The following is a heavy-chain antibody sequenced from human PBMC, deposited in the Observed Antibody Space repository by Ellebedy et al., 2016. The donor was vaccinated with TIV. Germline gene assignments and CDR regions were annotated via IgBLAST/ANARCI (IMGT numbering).Heavy chain of an antibody. Sequence: AASVKVSCKASGYTFTSYGISWVRQAPGQGLEWMGWISAYNGNTNYAQKLQGRVTMTTDTSTSTAYMELRSLRSDDTAVYYCARDLGAYDILTFDPWGQGTLVTVSS. CDR3: ARDLGAYDILTFDP. CDR2: ISAYNGNT. V-gene: IGHV1-18*04. CDR1: GYTFTSYG. D-gene: IGHD3-9*01. J-gene: IGHJ5*02.